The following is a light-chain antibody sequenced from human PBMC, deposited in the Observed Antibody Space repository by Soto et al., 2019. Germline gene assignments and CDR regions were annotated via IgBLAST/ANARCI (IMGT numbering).Light chain of an antibody. CDR1: SSNIGCNS. V-gene: IGLV1-51*01. CDR2: DDN. J-gene: IGLJ1*01. Sequence: QSVMTQPPSVSAAPGQKVTISCSGSSSNIGCNSVSWYHQLPGTAPKLLIYDDNKRPSGIPDRFSGSKSGTSATLGITGFQTGDEADYYCGSWDSSLSAYVFGNGTKLTVL. CDR3: GSWDSSLSAYV.